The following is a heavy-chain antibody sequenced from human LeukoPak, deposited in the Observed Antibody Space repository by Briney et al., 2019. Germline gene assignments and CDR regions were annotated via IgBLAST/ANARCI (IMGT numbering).Heavy chain of an antibody. J-gene: IGHJ4*02. CDR2: IYHSGST. D-gene: IGHD1-20*01. CDR3: AREGVNNWHDGGYFDN. Sequence: KASETLSLTCAVSGGSISSGGYSWSWIRQPPGKGLEWIGYIYHSGSTYYNPSLKSRVTISVDTSKNQFSLKLSSVTAADTAVYYCAREGVNNWHDGGYFDNWGQGSLVTVSS. V-gene: IGHV4-30-2*01. CDR1: GGSISSGGYS.